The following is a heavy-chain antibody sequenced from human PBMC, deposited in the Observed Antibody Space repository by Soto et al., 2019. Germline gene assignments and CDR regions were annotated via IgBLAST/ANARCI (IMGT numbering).Heavy chain of an antibody. CDR3: AKAGSPVTCDSSNDYQAAFDV. CDR2: VSASDDTT. D-gene: IGHD3-16*01. J-gene: IGHJ3*01. CDR1: GFTFSNYA. Sequence: EVQLLESGGGFVRPGGSLRLSSAASGFTFSNYAMSWVRQAPGKGLECLSLVSASDDTTFYSDSVKGRFTVSRDDSKSTLYLQMNSLRAEDTALYYCAKAGSPVTCDSSNDYQAAFDVWGRGTMLTVSS. V-gene: IGHV3-23*01.